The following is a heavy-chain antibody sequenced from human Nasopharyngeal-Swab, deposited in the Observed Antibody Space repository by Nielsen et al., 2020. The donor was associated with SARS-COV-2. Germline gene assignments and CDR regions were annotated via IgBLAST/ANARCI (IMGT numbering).Heavy chain of an antibody. CDR3: ARGTPSVYYCMDV. V-gene: IGHV4-59*01. J-gene: IGHJ6*03. CDR1: GGSISSDY. D-gene: IGHD4-23*01. CDR2: IYYSGGT. Sequence: SETLSLTCTVSGGSISSDYWSWIRQPPGKGLEWIGYIYYSGGTTYNPSLKSRVTISVDTSKIHLSLKLTSVTAADTAVYYCARGTPSVYYCMDVWGKGTTVTVSS.